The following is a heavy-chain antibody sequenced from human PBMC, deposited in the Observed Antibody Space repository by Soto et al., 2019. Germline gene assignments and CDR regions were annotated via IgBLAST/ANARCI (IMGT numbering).Heavy chain of an antibody. CDR3: ARVLARRARVPGLSGDGPWGYYYYYMDV. D-gene: IGHD4-17*01. V-gene: IGHV3-33*01. J-gene: IGHJ6*03. CDR2: IWYDGSNK. Sequence: GGSLRLSCAASGFTFSSYGMHWVRQAPGKGLEWVAVIWYDGSNKYYADSVKGRFTISRDNSKNTLYLKMNSLRDEDTAVYYCARVLARRARVPGLSGDGPWGYYYYYMDVWGKGTTVTVSS. CDR1: GFTFSSYG.